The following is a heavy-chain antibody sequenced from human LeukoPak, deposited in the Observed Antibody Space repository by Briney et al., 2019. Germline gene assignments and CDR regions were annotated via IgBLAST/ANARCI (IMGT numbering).Heavy chain of an antibody. CDR2: ISWNSGCI. J-gene: IGHJ4*02. CDR3: AKGRYFGGSSRFDY. D-gene: IGHD3-9*01. CDR1: GFTFDDYA. V-gene: IGHV3-9*01. Sequence: GGSLRLSCAASGFTFDDYAMHRVRQAPGKGLEWVSGISWNSGCIGYADSVKGRFTISRDNAKNSLYLQMNSLRAEDTALYYCAKGRYFGGSSRFDYWGQGTLVTVSS.